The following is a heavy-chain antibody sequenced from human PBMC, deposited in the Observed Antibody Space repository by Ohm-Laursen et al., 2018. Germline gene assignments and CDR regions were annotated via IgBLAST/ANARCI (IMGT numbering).Heavy chain of an antibody. D-gene: IGHD1-26*01. CDR3: ARDYSGSYSN. Sequence: SVKVSCKASGYTFTGHYMHWVRQAPGQGLEWMGQINPNSGATKYAQKFQGRVTMTRDTSISTAYMELTRLRSDNTAVYYCARDYSGSYSNWGQGTLVTVSS. CDR2: INPNSGAT. J-gene: IGHJ4*02. V-gene: IGHV1-2*06. CDR1: GYTFTGHY.